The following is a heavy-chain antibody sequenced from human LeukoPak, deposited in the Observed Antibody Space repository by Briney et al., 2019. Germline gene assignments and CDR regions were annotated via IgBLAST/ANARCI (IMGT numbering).Heavy chain of an antibody. Sequence: ASVKVSCKASEGTFSSYAISWVRQAPGQGLEWMGGIIPIFGTANYAQKFQGRVTITTDESTSTAYMELSSLRSEDTAVYYCASSNGPVLRFLEWFQYYFDYWGQGTLVTVSS. CDR1: EGTFSSYA. D-gene: IGHD3-3*01. V-gene: IGHV1-69*05. CDR3: ASSNGPVLRFLEWFQYYFDY. J-gene: IGHJ4*02. CDR2: IIPIFGTA.